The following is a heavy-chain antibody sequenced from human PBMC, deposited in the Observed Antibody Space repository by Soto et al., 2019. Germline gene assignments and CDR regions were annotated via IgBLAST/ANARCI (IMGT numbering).Heavy chain of an antibody. J-gene: IGHJ4*02. Sequence: GGSLRLSCAASGFNISDYSMNWVRQAPGKGLEWVSFIRSSSGSTYYADSVKGRFTISRDKAKNSLYLQMNSLGAEDTAVYYCARDLPPPKQWLPTPIDSWGQGTLVTVSS. D-gene: IGHD6-19*01. CDR2: IRSSSGST. V-gene: IGHV3-48*01. CDR3: ARDLPPPKQWLPTPIDS. CDR1: GFNISDYS.